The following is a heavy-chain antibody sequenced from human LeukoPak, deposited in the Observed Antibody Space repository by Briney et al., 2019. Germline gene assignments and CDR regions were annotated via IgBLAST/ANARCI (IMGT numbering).Heavy chain of an antibody. CDR3: ARGLRVVLTSDP. Sequence: GGSLRLSCAASGFTFDDYAMNWVRQAPGKGLVWVSRINSDGSSTSYADSVKGRFTISRDNAKNTLYLQMNSLRAEDTAVYYCARGLRVVLTSDPWGQGTLVTVSS. CDR1: GFTFDDYA. V-gene: IGHV3-74*01. J-gene: IGHJ5*02. CDR2: INSDGSST. D-gene: IGHD3-3*01.